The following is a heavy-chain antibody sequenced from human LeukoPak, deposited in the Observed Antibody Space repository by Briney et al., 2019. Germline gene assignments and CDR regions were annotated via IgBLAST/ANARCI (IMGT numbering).Heavy chain of an antibody. Sequence: ASVTVSCKASRYNFMNYGISWVRQAPGRGLAWVGWIGPKKGKTNFGQNSLGRVTLTADTSTTTVYMQLTSLRSDDTATYYCARRHSVLTDPLSHYYYYMDVWGKGTTVIVSS. V-gene: IGHV1-18*01. CDR1: RYNFMNYG. J-gene: IGHJ6*03. CDR3: ARRHSVLTDPLSHYYYYMDV. CDR2: IGPKKGKT. D-gene: IGHD5/OR15-5a*01.